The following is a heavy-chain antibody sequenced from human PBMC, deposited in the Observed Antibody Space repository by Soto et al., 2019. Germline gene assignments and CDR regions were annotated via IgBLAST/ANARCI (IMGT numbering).Heavy chain of an antibody. CDR2: ISYDGSNK. D-gene: IGHD6-19*01. CDR3: AKDGGSSGWYGSYYFDY. Sequence: SGGSLRLSCAASGFTFSSYGMHWVRQAPGKGLEWVAVISYDGSNKYYADSVKGRFTISRDNSKNTLYLQMNSLRAEDTAVYYCAKDGGSSGWYGSYYFDYWGQGTLVTVSS. CDR1: GFTFSSYG. V-gene: IGHV3-30*18. J-gene: IGHJ4*02.